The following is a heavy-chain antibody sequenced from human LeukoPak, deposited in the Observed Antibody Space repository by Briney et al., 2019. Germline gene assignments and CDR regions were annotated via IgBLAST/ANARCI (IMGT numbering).Heavy chain of an antibody. D-gene: IGHD3-3*01. Sequence: GESLKISCKGSGYSFTSYWIGWVRQMPGKGLEWMGIIYPGDSDTRYSPSFQGQVTISADKSISTAYLQWSSLKASDTAMYYCARAPDYDFWSGYFPYFGYWGQGTLVTVSS. V-gene: IGHV5-51*01. CDR1: GYSFTSYW. CDR3: ARAPDYDFWSGYFPYFGY. CDR2: IYPGDSDT. J-gene: IGHJ4*02.